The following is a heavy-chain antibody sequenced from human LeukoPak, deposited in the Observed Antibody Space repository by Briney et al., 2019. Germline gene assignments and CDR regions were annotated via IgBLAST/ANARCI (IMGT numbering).Heavy chain of an antibody. CDR1: GFTFSSYD. CDR3: ARGAYYYGSGSYADY. CDR2: IGIAGDT. Sequence: GGSLRLSCAASGFTFSSYDMHWVRQATGKGLEWVSGIGIAGDTYYPGSVKGRFTISRENAKNSLYLQMNSLRAGDTAVYYCARGAYYYGSGSYADYWGQGTLVTVSS. D-gene: IGHD3-10*01. J-gene: IGHJ4*02. V-gene: IGHV3-13*01.